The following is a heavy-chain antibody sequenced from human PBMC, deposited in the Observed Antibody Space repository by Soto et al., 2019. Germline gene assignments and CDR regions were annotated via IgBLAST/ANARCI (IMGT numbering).Heavy chain of an antibody. Sequence: SETLSLTCTVSGGSISSGGYYWSWIRQHPGKGLEWIGYIYYSGSTYYNPSLKSRVTISVDTSKNQFSLKLSSVTAADTAVYYCARDRYYYYGMDVWGQGTTVTVSS. CDR1: GGSISSGGYY. V-gene: IGHV4-31*03. J-gene: IGHJ6*02. CDR3: ARDRYYYYGMDV. CDR2: IYYSGST.